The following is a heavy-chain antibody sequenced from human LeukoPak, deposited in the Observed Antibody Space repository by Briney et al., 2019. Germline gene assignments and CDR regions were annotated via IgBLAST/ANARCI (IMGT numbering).Heavy chain of an antibody. Sequence: ASVKVSCXASGYTFTGYYMHWVRQAPGQGLEWMGWINPNSGGTNYAQKFQGRVTMTRDTSISTAYMELSRLRSDDTAVYYCAREYCSSTSCYRWFDPWGQGTLVTVSS. CDR2: INPNSGGT. V-gene: IGHV1-2*02. CDR3: AREYCSSTSCYRWFDP. D-gene: IGHD2-2*01. J-gene: IGHJ5*02. CDR1: GYTFTGYY.